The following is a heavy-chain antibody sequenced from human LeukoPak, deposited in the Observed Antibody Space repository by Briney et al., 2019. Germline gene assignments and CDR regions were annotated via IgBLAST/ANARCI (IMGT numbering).Heavy chain of an antibody. CDR3: AKDGDTMVRGVITYFDY. CDR2: ISWNSGSI. J-gene: IGHJ4*02. CDR1: GFTFDDYA. Sequence: GRSLRLSCAASGFTFDDYAMHWVRQAPGKGLEWVSGISWNSGSIGYADSVKGRFTISRDNAKNSLYLQMNSLRAEDTALYYCAKDGDTMVRGVITYFDYWGQGTLVTVSS. V-gene: IGHV3-9*01. D-gene: IGHD3-10*01.